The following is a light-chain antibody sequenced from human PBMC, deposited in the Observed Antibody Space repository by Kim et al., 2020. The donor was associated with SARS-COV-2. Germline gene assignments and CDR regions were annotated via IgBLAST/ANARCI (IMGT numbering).Light chain of an antibody. CDR3: SAWDSSLSAWV. CDR1: INHVDYQG. CDR2: RNN. J-gene: IGLJ3*02. V-gene: IGLV10-54*01. Sequence: QPAPLPCIGNINHVDYQGAAWLQLHPGHPPKLLSSRNNSRPFGISERFSASRSGNTASLTITGLQPEDEADYYCSAWDSSLSAWVFGGGTQLTVL.